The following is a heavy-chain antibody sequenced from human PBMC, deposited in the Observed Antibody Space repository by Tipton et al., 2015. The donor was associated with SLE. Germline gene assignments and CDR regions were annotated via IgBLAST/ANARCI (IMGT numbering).Heavy chain of an antibody. D-gene: IGHD6-19*01. Sequence: TLSLTYTVSGDSIISSYWSWIRQPPGKGLEWIGYIYYSGTTNYNPSLKSRVTISVDTSKNQVSLKLSSVTAADTAVYYCASARDHWLVYDYWGQGTLVTVSS. CDR2: IYYSGTT. CDR3: ASARDHWLVYDY. CDR1: GDSIISSY. V-gene: IGHV4-59*07. J-gene: IGHJ4*02.